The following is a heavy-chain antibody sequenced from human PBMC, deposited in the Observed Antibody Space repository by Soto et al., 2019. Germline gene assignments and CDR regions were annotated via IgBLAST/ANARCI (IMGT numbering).Heavy chain of an antibody. CDR1: GGSFSGYY. CDR3: ARRSAGGP. Sequence: QVQLQQWGAGLLKPSETLSLTCAVYGGSFSGYYWSWIRQPPGKGLEWIGEINHSGSTNYNPSLKSRVTISVDTSKNQFSLKLSSVTAADTAVYYCARRSAGGPWGQGTLVTVSS. V-gene: IGHV4-34*01. D-gene: IGHD3-16*01. CDR2: INHSGST. J-gene: IGHJ5*02.